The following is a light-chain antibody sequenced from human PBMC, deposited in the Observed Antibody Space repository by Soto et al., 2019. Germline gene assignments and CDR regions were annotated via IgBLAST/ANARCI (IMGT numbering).Light chain of an antibody. CDR2: GAS. CDR3: QQYGTSPRT. V-gene: IGKV3-20*01. CDR1: QSVSSRC. Sequence: EIVLTQSPGTLSLSPGERATLSCRASQSVSSRCLAWYQQKPGQAPRLLLYGASSRATGIPDRFSGSESGTDVTLTISRLEPEDFAVYYCQQYGTSPRTFGQGTRVEIK. J-gene: IGKJ1*01.